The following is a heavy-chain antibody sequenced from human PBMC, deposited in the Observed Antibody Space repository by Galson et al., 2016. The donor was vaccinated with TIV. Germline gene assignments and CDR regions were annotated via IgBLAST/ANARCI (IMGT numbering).Heavy chain of an antibody. Sequence: SVKVSCKASGYTFSNYGVSWVRQAPGQGLEWMGWISAFDGNTHYTQTLQGRVSMTTDTSTSTAYMELRSLRSDDTAIYCCARDRGSMTMILVIDYYYGMDVWGQGTTVTVSS. D-gene: IGHD3-22*01. CDR3: ARDRGSMTMILVIDYYYGMDV. CDR1: GYTFSNYG. V-gene: IGHV1-18*04. J-gene: IGHJ6*02. CDR2: ISAFDGNT.